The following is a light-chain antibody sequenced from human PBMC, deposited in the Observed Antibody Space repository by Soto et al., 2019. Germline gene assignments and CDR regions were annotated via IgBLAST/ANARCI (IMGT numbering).Light chain of an antibody. V-gene: IGKV1-39*01. J-gene: IGKJ1*01. CDR3: QQYNSRWT. Sequence: DIQMSQSPSSLFASVGDRVTITSRVSQSIIDFLNGYQLKPGRVPKLLIYTASTLQSGVPSRFSGGGSGTESTLTISSLQPDDFATDYCQQYNSRWTFGQGTKVDIK. CDR2: TAS. CDR1: QSIIDF.